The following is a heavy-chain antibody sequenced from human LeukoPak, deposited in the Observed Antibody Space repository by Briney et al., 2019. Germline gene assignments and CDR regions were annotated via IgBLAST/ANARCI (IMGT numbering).Heavy chain of an antibody. J-gene: IGHJ6*03. CDR3: AKAGDHSYFYMDV. D-gene: IGHD7-27*01. CDR1: GFIFSSHS. V-gene: IGHV3-48*01. Sequence: GGSLRLSCAGAGFIFSSHSMNWVRQAPGKGLEWVSYISSSSTIYYTDSVKGRLTVSRDNAKNSLYLQMNSLRAEDTAVYYCAKAGDHSYFYMDVWGKGTTVTVSS. CDR2: ISSSSTI.